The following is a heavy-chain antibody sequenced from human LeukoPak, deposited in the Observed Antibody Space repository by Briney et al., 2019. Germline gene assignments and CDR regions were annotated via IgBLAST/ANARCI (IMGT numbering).Heavy chain of an antibody. CDR3: ARDSAGYSYGYDYYYYYMDV. V-gene: IGHV1-69*06. CDR1: GGTFSSYA. CDR2: IIPIFGTA. J-gene: IGHJ6*03. Sequence: ASVKVSCKASGGTFSSYAISWVRQAPGQGLEWMGGIIPIFGTANYAQKFQGRVTITADKSTSTAYMELSSLRSEDTAVYYCARDSAGYSYGYDYYYYYMDVWGKGTTVTVSS. D-gene: IGHD5-18*01.